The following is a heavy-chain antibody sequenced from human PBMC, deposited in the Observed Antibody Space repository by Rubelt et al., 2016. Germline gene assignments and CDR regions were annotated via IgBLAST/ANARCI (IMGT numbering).Heavy chain of an antibody. V-gene: IGHV4-39*01. CDR3: ARGRSTGVGGRGFFDS. Sequence: QLQLQESGPGLVKPSETLSLTCTVSGGSISSSSYYWGWIRQPPGKGLEWIGSISYSGSTYYNPSLKSRVTLFVDTSTDQFTLKLDPMTAADTAVDYGARGRSTGVGGRGFFDSWGQGTLVTVSS. CDR1: GGSISSSSYY. D-gene: IGHD1-1*01. CDR2: ISYSGST. J-gene: IGHJ5*01.